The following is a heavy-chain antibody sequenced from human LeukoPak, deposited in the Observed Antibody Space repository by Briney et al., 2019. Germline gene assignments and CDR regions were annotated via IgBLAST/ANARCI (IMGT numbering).Heavy chain of an antibody. D-gene: IGHD3-22*01. Sequence: SQTLSLTCTVSGGSISSGGYYWSWIRQHPGKGLEWIGYIYYSGSTYYNPSLKSRVTISVDTSKNQFSLKLSSVTAADTAVYYCARAEHSSGYYPMYYFDYWGQGTLVTVSS. CDR2: IYYSGST. CDR1: GGSISSGGYY. V-gene: IGHV4-31*03. CDR3: ARAEHSSGYYPMYYFDY. J-gene: IGHJ4*02.